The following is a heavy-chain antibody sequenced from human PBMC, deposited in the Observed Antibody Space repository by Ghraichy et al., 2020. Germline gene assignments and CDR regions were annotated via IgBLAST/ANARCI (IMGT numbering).Heavy chain of an antibody. CDR1: GFTFSSYW. J-gene: IGHJ3*02. CDR3: ARAVRDTAWLREAFDI. D-gene: IGHD3-10*02. V-gene: IGHV3-7*01. Sequence: GGSLRLSCAASGFTFSSYWMSWVRQAPGKGLEWVANIKQDGSEKYYVDSVKGRFTISRDNAKNSLYLQMNSLRAEDTAVYYCARAVRDTAWLREAFDIWGQGTMVTVSS. CDR2: IKQDGSEK.